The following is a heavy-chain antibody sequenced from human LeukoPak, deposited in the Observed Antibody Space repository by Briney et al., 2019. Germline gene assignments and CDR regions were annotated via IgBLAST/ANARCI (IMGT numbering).Heavy chain of an antibody. V-gene: IGHV1-8*01. J-gene: IGHJ5*02. Sequence: ASVKVSCKASGYTFTNYDINWVRQAPGQGLEWMGWMNPNSGNTGYSQKFQARVTITRNTSISTAYMELSSLRSEDTAVYYCARAQKNGDYADNRFDPWGQGTLVTVSS. CDR3: ARAQKNGDYADNRFDP. D-gene: IGHD4-17*01. CDR1: GYTFTNYD. CDR2: MNPNSGNT.